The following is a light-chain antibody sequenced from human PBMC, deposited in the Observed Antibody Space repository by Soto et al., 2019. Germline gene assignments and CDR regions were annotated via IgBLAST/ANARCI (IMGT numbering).Light chain of an antibody. CDR1: QSVSSSY. Sequence: EIVLTQSPGTLSLSPGERATLSCRASQSVSSSYLAWYQQKPGQAPRLLIYGATSRATGIPYRFSGSGSGTAFTLTISRLEPEDCAVYYCQQYGSSLFTFGPGNKVDIK. V-gene: IGKV3-20*01. J-gene: IGKJ3*01. CDR2: GAT. CDR3: QQYGSSLFT.